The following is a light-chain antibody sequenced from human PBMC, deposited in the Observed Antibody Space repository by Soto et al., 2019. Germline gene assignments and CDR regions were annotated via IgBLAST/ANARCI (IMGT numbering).Light chain of an antibody. J-gene: IGKJ4*01. CDR2: DVS. Sequence: EIVMTQSPDTLSVSPGERATLTCRAGQGVTTNFAWYQQKSGQSPRLLIYDVSIRATGVPARFSATGSETDFTLTISGLQSEDFAVYYCQQYDNWPLTFGGGTKVDIK. CDR1: QGVTTN. V-gene: IGKV3-15*01. CDR3: QQYDNWPLT.